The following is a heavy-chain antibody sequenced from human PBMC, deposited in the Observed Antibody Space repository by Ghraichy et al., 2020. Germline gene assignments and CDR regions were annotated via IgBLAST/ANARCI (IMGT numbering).Heavy chain of an antibody. Sequence: GGSLRLSCAASGFTFSSYSMNWVRQAPGKGLEWVSYISSSSSTIYYADSVKGRFTISRDNAKNSLYLQMNSLRDEDTAVYYCASTDYYDSSGYPGWYYFDYWGQGTLVTVSS. CDR2: ISSSSSTI. J-gene: IGHJ4*02. CDR3: ASTDYYDSSGYPGWYYFDY. CDR1: GFTFSSYS. V-gene: IGHV3-48*02. D-gene: IGHD3-22*01.